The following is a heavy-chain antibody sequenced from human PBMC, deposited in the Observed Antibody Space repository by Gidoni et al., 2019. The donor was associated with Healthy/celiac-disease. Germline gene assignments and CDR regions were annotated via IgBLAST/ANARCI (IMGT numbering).Heavy chain of an antibody. J-gene: IGHJ4*02. D-gene: IGHD2-2*01. CDR1: GGSFSGYY. CDR2: INHSGST. V-gene: IGHV4-34*01. Sequence: QVQLQQWGAGLLKPSETLSLTCAVYGGSFSGYYWSWIRQPPGKGLEWIGEINHSGSTNYNPSLKSRVTISVDTSKNQFSLKLSSVTAADTAVYYCARSTLFFFWFGYWGQGTLVTVSS. CDR3: ARSTLFFFWFGY.